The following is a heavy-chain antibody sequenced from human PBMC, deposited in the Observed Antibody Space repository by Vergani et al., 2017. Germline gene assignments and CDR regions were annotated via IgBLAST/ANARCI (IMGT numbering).Heavy chain of an antibody. J-gene: IGHJ6*02. CDR3: ARDYYYYDSSGYSDGMDF. D-gene: IGHD3-22*01. CDR1: GGSISSSSYY. CDR2: IYYSGST. Sequence: QLQLQESGPGLVKPSETLSLTCTVSGGSISSSSYYWGWIRQPPGKGLEWIGSIYYSGSTYYNPSLKSRVTISVDTSKNQFSLKLSSVTAADTAVYYCARDYYYYDSSGYSDGMDFWGQGTTVTVSS. V-gene: IGHV4-39*01.